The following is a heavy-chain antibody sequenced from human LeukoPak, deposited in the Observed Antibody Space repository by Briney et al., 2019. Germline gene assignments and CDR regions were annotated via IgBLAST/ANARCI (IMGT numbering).Heavy chain of an antibody. J-gene: IGHJ6*02. CDR3: ARDRNYDSTYGMDV. CDR2: IYYSGST. V-gene: IGHV4-31*03. CDR1: GGSFSSTDSY. Sequence: PSETLSLTCTVSGGSFSSTDSYWSWSRQRPGKGLGWVGYIYYSGSTYYNPSLKSRVTISVDTSKNQFSLKLSSVTAADTAVYYCARDRNYDSTYGMDVWGQGTTVTVSS. D-gene: IGHD3-22*01.